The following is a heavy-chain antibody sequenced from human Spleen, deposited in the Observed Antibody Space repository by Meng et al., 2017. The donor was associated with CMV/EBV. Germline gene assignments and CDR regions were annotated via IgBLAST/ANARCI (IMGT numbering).Heavy chain of an antibody. D-gene: IGHD5-12*01. CDR1: GFTFSSYS. J-gene: IGHJ4*02. V-gene: IGHV3-21*01. CDR2: ISTSSTYI. CDR3: AKDLNSGYDSTPKYFDS. Sequence: GESLKISCAASGFTFSSYSMNWVRQAPGKGLEWVSSISTSSTYIYYADSVQGRFTMSRDNAKNSLYLQMNSLRAEDTAVYYCAKDLNSGYDSTPKYFDSWGQGTLVTVSS.